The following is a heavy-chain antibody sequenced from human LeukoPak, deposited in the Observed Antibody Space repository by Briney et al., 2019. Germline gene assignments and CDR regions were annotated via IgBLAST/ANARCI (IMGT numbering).Heavy chain of an antibody. CDR2: ISVCNGNT. CDR3: ARDFSGYSPFDY. J-gene: IGHJ4*02. D-gene: IGHD3-22*01. V-gene: IGHV1-18*01. Sequence: ASVEVSCKASGYTFTSYGISWVRQAPGQGLEWMGWISVCNGNTNYAQKLQGRVTVTTDTSTSTAYMELRSLRSDDTAVYYCARDFSGYSPFDYWGQGTLVTVSS. CDR1: GYTFTSYG.